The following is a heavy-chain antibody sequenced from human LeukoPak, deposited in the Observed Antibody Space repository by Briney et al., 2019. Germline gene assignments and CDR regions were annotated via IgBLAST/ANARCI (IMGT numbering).Heavy chain of an antibody. J-gene: IGHJ3*02. CDR3: AREQWLVEGDAFDI. CDR2: ISSSSSYI. CDR1: GFTFSSYS. Sequence: PGGSLRLSCAASGFTFSSYSMNWVRQAPGKGLEWVSSISSSSSYIYYADSVKGRFTISRDNAKNSLYLQMNNLRAEDTAVYYCAREQWLVEGDAFDIWGQGTMVTVSS. D-gene: IGHD6-19*01. V-gene: IGHV3-21*01.